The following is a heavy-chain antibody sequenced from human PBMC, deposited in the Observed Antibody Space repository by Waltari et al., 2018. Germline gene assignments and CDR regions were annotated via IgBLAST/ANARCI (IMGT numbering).Heavy chain of an antibody. CDR3: ARSPPRWRPYYYMDV. V-gene: IGHV1-2*06. J-gene: IGHJ6*03. D-gene: IGHD2-15*01. CDR1: GGTFSSYA. Sequence: QVQLVQSGAEVKKPGSSVKVSCKASGGTFSSYAISWVRQAPGQGLEWMGRINPNSGGTNYAQKFQGRVTMTRDTSISTAYMELSRLRSDDTAVYYCARSPPRWRPYYYMDVWGKGTTVTVSS. CDR2: INPNSGGT.